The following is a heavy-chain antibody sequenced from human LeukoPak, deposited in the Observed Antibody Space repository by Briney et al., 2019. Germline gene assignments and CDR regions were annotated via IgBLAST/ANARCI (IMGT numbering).Heavy chain of an antibody. Sequence: LVESGGGVVQPGRSLRLCCAASGFTFSSYGMHWVRQAPGKGLEWVAVIWDDGITKHYADSVKGRFTISRDNSKNTLYLQMNSLRAEDTAVYYCARGKASGGYSGYGPDAFDIWGQGTMVTVSS. V-gene: IGHV3-33*08. CDR3: ARGKASGGYSGYGPDAFDI. J-gene: IGHJ3*02. CDR1: GFTFSSYG. CDR2: IWDDGITK. D-gene: IGHD5-12*01.